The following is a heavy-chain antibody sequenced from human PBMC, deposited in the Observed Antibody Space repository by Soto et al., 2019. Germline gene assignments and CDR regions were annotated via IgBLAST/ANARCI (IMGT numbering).Heavy chain of an antibody. J-gene: IGHJ4*02. V-gene: IGHV3-9*01. D-gene: IGHD6-13*01. CDR3: AKTTGYSSSWYAH. CDR1: GFTFSSYA. Sequence: SGGSLRLSCAAAGFTFSSYAMHWVRQAPGKGLEWVSGISWNSGSIGYADSVKGRFTISRDNAKNSLYLQMNSLRAEDTALYYCAKTTGYSSSWYAHWGQGTLVTVSS. CDR2: ISWNSGSI.